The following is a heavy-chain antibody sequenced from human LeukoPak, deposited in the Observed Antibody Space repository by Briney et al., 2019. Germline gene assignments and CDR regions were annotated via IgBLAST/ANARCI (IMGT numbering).Heavy chain of an antibody. CDR3: MSDLDN. CDR2: IKTKGEGGTV. Sequence: GSLRLSCAASDFSFITYAMSWVRQAQGKGLEWVGRIKTKGEGGTVDYAAPVKGRFTISRDDSKNTLYLQMNSLKTEDTAIYYCMSDLDNWGQGTLVTVSS. V-gene: IGHV3-15*01. CDR1: DFSFITYA. J-gene: IGHJ4*02.